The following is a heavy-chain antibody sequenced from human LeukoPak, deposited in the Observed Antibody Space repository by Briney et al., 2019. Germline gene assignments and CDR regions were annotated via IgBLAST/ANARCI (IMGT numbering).Heavy chain of an antibody. CDR2: IIPIFGTA. CDR1: VGTFSSYA. D-gene: IGHD3-10*01. CDR3: ARADYYGSGRYYHVGF. J-gene: IGHJ4*02. Sequence: SAVTVSRKASVGTFSSYAISWLRQAPGQGLAWMGGIIPIFGTANYAQKFQGRGTITADEATSTAYMELSSLSSEDTGVYYCARADYYGSGRYYHVGFWGRGTRVSVPS. V-gene: IGHV1-69*13.